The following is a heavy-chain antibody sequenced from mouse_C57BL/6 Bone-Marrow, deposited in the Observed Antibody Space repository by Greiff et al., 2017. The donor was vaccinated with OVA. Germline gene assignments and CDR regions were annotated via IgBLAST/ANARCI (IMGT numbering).Heavy chain of an antibody. Sequence: EVQRVESGGGLVQPGGSLKLSCAASGFTFSDYYMYWVRQTPEKRLEWVAYISNGGGSTYYPDTVKGRFTISRDNAKNTLYLQRSRLKSEDTAMYYGARLGSSSFYWYFDVWGTGTTVTVSS. CDR2: ISNGGGST. CDR1: GFTFSDYY. V-gene: IGHV5-12*01. CDR3: ARLGSSSFYWYFDV. J-gene: IGHJ1*03. D-gene: IGHD1-1*01.